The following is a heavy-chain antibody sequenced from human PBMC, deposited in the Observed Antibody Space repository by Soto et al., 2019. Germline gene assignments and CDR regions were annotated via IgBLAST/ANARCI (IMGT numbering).Heavy chain of an antibody. CDR2: IDPSDSYT. CDR3: ARHRTEYSSSWHYGTDV. Sequence: PVESLKISCKGSGYIFTSYWISCVLQMPVKGLEWMGRIDPSDSYTNYSPSFQGHVTISADKSISTAYLQWSSLKASDTAMYYCARHRTEYSSSWHYGTDVWGQGTTVTVSS. CDR1: GYIFTSYW. J-gene: IGHJ6*02. D-gene: IGHD6-13*01. V-gene: IGHV5-10-1*01.